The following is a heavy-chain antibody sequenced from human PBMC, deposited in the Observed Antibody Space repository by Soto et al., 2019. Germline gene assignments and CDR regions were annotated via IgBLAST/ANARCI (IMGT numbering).Heavy chain of an antibody. J-gene: IGHJ3*02. D-gene: IGHD2-15*01. CDR3: ARDNSLGYCSGGSCLRDAFDI. CDR2: IYSGGST. Sequence: EVQLVESGGGLVQPGGSLRLSCAASGFTVSSNYMSWVRQAPGKGLEWVSVIYSGGSTYYADSLKGRFTISRDNSKNTLYLQMNSLRAEDTAVYYCARDNSLGYCSGGSCLRDAFDIWGQGTMVTVSS. V-gene: IGHV3-66*01. CDR1: GFTVSSNY.